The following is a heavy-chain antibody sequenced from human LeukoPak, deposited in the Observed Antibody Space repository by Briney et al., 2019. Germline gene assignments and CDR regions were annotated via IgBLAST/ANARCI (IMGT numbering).Heavy chain of an antibody. CDR2: INPNSGGT. CDR3: ARDLTNYYDSSGYYYYFDY. D-gene: IGHD3-22*01. Sequence: GASVKVSCKASGYTFTGYYMHLVRQAPGQGLEWMGWINPNSGGTNYAQKFQGRVTMTRDTSISTAYMELSRLRSDDTAVYYCARDLTNYYDSSGYYYYFDYWGQGTLVTVSS. V-gene: IGHV1-2*02. CDR1: GYTFTGYY. J-gene: IGHJ4*02.